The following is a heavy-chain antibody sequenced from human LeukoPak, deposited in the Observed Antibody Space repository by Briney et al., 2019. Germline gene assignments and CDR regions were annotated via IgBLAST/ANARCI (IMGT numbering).Heavy chain of an antibody. CDR1: GFPFSSYE. Sequence: PGGSLRLSCAASGFPFSSYEMNWVRQAPGKGLEWISYIGIDSGNTNYADSVKGRFTISGDKAKNSLYLQMNSLRVEDTAVYYCARDYKYAFDNWGQGTLVTVSS. D-gene: IGHD5-24*01. V-gene: IGHV3-48*03. CDR3: ARDYKYAFDN. J-gene: IGHJ4*02. CDR2: IGIDSGNT.